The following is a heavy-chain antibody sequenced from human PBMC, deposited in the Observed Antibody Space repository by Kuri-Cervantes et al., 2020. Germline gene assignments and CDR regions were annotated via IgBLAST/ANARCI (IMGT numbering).Heavy chain of an antibody. V-gene: IGHV4-61*01. CDR2: IYYTGAT. J-gene: IGHJ4*02. CDR3: ARLETALGY. CDR1: GASVSSGSYY. D-gene: IGHD5-24*01. Sequence: SETLSLTCFVSGASVSSGSYYWSWIRQPPGKGLEWIGYIYYTGATNYNPSLKSRITISADASKNQFSLRLTSVTAADTALYYCARLETALGYWGQGTPVTVSS.